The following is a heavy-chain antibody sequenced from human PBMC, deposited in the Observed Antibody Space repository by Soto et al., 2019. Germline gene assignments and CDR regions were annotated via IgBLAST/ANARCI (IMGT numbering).Heavy chain of an antibody. CDR3: AREVVLVPAANWFDP. V-gene: IGHV3-30-3*01. Sequence: QVQLVESGGGVVQPGRSLRLSCAASGFTFSSYAMHWVRQAPGKGLEWVAVISYDGSNKYYADSVKGRFTISRDNPKNTLYLQMNSLRAEDTAVYYCAREVVLVPAANWFDPWGQGTLVTVSS. CDR2: ISYDGSNK. CDR1: GFTFSSYA. D-gene: IGHD2-2*01. J-gene: IGHJ5*02.